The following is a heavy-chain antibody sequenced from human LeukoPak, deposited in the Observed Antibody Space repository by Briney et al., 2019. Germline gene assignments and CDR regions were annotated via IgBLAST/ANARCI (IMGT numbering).Heavy chain of an antibody. D-gene: IGHD5-12*01. CDR2: ISGSGGST. CDR1: GFTFSSYA. V-gene: IGHV3-23*01. Sequence: GGSLRLSCAASGFTFSSYAMSWVRQAPGKGLEWVSAISGSGGSTYYADSVKGRFTISRDNSKNTLYLQMNSLRAEDTAVYYCAKGPRKPHDVDIVATLYYWGQGTLVTVSS. J-gene: IGHJ4*02. CDR3: AKGPRKPHDVDIVATLYY.